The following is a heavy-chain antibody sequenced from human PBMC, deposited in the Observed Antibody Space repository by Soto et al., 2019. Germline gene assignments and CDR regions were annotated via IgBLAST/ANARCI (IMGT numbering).Heavy chain of an antibody. J-gene: IGHJ3*02. CDR3: AREMATIKRDDAFDI. V-gene: IGHV1-69*13. D-gene: IGHD5-12*01. CDR1: GGTFSSYA. Sequence: GASVKVSCKASGGTFSSYAISWVRQAPGQGLEWMGGIIPIFGTANYAQKFQGRVTITADESTSTAYMELSSLRSEDTAVYYCAREMATIKRDDAFDIWGQGTMVTVSS. CDR2: IIPIFGTA.